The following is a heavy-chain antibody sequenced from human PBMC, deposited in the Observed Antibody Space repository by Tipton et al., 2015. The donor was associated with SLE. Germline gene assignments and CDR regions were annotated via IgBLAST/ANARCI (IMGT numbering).Heavy chain of an antibody. V-gene: IGHV4-39*07. J-gene: IGHJ6*03. D-gene: IGHD6-13*01. CDR1: GGSISSSSYY. CDR2: IYNSGST. Sequence: TLSLTCTVSGGSISSSSYYWGWIRQPPGKGLEWIGRIYNSGSTSYNPSLKSRVTISVDTSKNQFSLKLSSVTAADTAVYYCARDRGSSWYSNNYYMDVWGKGTTVTVSS. CDR3: ARDRGSSWYSNNYYMDV.